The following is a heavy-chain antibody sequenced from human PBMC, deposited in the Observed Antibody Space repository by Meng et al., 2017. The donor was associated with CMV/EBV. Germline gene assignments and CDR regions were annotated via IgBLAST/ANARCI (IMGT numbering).Heavy chain of an antibody. CDR2: IKSKTDGGTT. CDR3: AKDHRDFWSGYTTGWFDP. Sequence: GESLKISCAASGFTFSNAWMSWVRQAPGKGLEWVGRIKSKTDGGTTDYAAPVKGRFTISRDDSKNTLYLQMNSLKTEDTAVYYCAKDHRDFWSGYTTGWFDPWGQGTLVTVSS. CDR1: GFTFSNAW. V-gene: IGHV3-15*01. J-gene: IGHJ5*02. D-gene: IGHD3-3*01.